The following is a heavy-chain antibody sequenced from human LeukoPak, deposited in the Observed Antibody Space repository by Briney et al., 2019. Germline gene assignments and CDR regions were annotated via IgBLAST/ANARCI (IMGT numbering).Heavy chain of an antibody. CDR1: GGSISSYY. CDR3: ARLFNSYYDFWSGYYVPGYYFDY. J-gene: IGHJ4*02. V-gene: IGHV4-39*01. D-gene: IGHD3-3*01. CDR2: IYYSGST. Sequence: PSETLSLTCTVSGGSISSYYWSWIRQPPGKGLEWIGSIYYSGSTYYNPSLKSRVTISVDTSKNQFSLKLSSVTAAGTAVYYCARLFNSYYDFWSGYYVPGYYFDYWRQGTLVTVSS.